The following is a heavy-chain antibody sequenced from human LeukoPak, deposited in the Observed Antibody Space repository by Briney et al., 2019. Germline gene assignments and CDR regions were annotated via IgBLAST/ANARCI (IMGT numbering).Heavy chain of an antibody. CDR2: INTNTGNP. CDR1: GYTFTSYA. Sequence: ASVKVSCKASGYTFTSYAMNWVRQAPGQGLEWMGRINTNTGNPTYAQGFTGPFFFSLDTSVSTAYLQISSLKAEDTAVYYCARITFGGVIWVAFDIWGQGTMVTVSS. V-gene: IGHV7-4-1*02. D-gene: IGHD3-16*01. J-gene: IGHJ3*02. CDR3: ARITFGGVIWVAFDI.